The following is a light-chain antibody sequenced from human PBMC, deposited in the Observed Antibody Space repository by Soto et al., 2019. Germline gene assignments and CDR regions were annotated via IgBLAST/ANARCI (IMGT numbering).Light chain of an antibody. V-gene: IGLV2-14*01. J-gene: IGLJ2*01. CDR2: EVS. CDR3: SSYTSSITVV. Sequence: QSALTQPASVSGSPGQSITISCTGTSRDIGGYNFVAWYQQHPGKAPKLMIYEVSNRPSGVSNRFSGSKSGNTASLTISGLQAEDEADYYCSSYTSSITVVFGGGTQLTVL. CDR1: SRDIGGYNF.